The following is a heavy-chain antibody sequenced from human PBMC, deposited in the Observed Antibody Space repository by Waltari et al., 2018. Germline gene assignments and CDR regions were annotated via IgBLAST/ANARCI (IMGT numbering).Heavy chain of an antibody. D-gene: IGHD6-19*01. CDR3: ARDRGAPYSSGWYGSNDAFDI. CDR1: GASFTSTLYF. Sequence: QVQLQESGPGLVKPSETLSLSCAVSGASFTSTLYFWVWIRQSPGKGLRWVGSVSYDGTTNYNSFFKRRVSMSADTSKDQFSLKLSSVTAADTAVYYCARDRGAPYSSGWYGSNDAFDIWGQGTMVTVSS. CDR2: VSYDGTT. J-gene: IGHJ3*02. V-gene: IGHV4-39*07.